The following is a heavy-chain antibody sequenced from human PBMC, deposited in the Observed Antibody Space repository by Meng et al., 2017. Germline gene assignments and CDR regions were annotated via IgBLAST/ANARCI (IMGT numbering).Heavy chain of an antibody. J-gene: IGHJ6*02. CDR2: IKQDGSEK. CDR1: GFTFSSYW. Sequence: GGSLRLSCAASGFTFSSYWMSWVRQAPGKGLEWVANIKQDGSEKYYVDSVKGRFTISRDNAKNSLYLQMNSLRAEDTAVYYCARDRSRYLSGMDVWGQGTTVTVSS. D-gene: IGHD1-14*01. CDR3: ARDRSRYLSGMDV. V-gene: IGHV3-7*01.